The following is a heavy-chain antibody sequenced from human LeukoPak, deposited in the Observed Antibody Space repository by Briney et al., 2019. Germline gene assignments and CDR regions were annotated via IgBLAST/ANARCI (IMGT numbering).Heavy chain of an antibody. J-gene: IGHJ6*03. V-gene: IGHV5-51*01. CDR3: ARHVPRVDSSGYYYVGYYYMDV. Sequence: GESLKISCKGSGYSFTSYWIGWVRQMPGKGLEWMGIIYPGDSDTRYSPSFQGQVTISADKSISTAYLQWSSLKASDTAMYYCARHVPRVDSSGYYYVGYYYMDVWGKGTTVTVSS. CDR1: GYSFTSYW. CDR2: IYPGDSDT. D-gene: IGHD3-22*01.